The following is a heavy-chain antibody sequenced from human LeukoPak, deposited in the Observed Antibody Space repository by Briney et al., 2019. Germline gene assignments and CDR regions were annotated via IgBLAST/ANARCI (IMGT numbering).Heavy chain of an antibody. CDR2: ISAYNGNT. CDR1: GYTFTSYG. Sequence: ASVKVSCKASGYTFTSYGISWVRQAPGQGLEWMGWISAYNGNTNYAQKLQGRVTMTTDTSTSTAYMELRSLRSDDTAVYYCARPRKCSGDSCYYDYWGQGTLVTVSS. CDR3: ARPRKCSGDSCYYDY. D-gene: IGHD2-15*01. J-gene: IGHJ4*02. V-gene: IGHV1-18*01.